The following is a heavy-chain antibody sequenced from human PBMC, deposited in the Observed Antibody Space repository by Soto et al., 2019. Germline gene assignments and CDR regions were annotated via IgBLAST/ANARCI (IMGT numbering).Heavy chain of an antibody. Sequence: TGGSLRLSCAASGFTFSSYGMHWVRQAPGKGLEWVAVISYDGSNKYYADSVKGRFTISRDNSKNTLYLQMNSLRAEDTAVYYCAKEIGYSGYDFMDWFDPWGQGTLVTVSS. CDR2: ISYDGSNK. D-gene: IGHD5-12*01. CDR1: GFTFSSYG. CDR3: AKEIGYSGYDFMDWFDP. J-gene: IGHJ5*02. V-gene: IGHV3-30*18.